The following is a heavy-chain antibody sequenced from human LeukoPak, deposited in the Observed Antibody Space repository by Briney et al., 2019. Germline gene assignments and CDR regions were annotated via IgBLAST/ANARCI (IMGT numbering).Heavy chain of an antibody. J-gene: IGHJ6*02. D-gene: IGHD6-13*01. V-gene: IGHV3-30*03. CDR3: AREGQQSYGMDV. CDR2: ISYDGSNK. CDR1: GFTFSSYG. Sequence: GGSLRLSCAASGFTFSSYGMHWVRQAPGKGLEWVAVISYDGSNKYYADSVKGRFTISRDDARNSLYLQMNSLRIEDTAVYYCAREGQQSYGMDVWGQGTTVTVSS.